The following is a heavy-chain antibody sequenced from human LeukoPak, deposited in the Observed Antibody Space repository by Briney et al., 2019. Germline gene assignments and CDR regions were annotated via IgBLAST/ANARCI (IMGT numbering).Heavy chain of an antibody. Sequence: GGSLRLSCAASGFTFSNYAMSWVRQAPGKGLEWVSGISGSGGMIYYADSVKGRFSISRDNSKNTLYLQMNSLRAEDTAVYYCARGGSYFDYWGQGTLVTVSS. V-gene: IGHV3-23*01. CDR3: ARGGSYFDY. J-gene: IGHJ4*02. CDR2: ISGSGGMI. CDR1: GFTFSNYA. D-gene: IGHD1-26*01.